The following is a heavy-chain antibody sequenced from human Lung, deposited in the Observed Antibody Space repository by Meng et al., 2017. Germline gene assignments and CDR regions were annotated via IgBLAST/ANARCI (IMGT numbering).Heavy chain of an antibody. D-gene: IGHD6-19*01. J-gene: IGHJ4*02. Sequence: HVHLQQSGPGLVKPSQTLSLTCAISGDRVSSNSAAWNRIRQSPSRGLEWLGRTYYRSKWYNGYAVSVRSRITINPDTSKNQFSLQLNSVTPEDTAVYYCARSQQWLDSWGQGTLVTVSS. CDR1: GDRVSSNSAA. V-gene: IGHV6-1*01. CDR2: TYYRSKWYN. CDR3: ARSQQWLDS.